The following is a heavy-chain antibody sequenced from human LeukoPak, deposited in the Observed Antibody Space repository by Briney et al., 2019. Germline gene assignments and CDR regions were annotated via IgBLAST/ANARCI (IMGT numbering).Heavy chain of an antibody. Sequence: PGGSLRLSCAASTFTLSDFYMSWIRPAPGKGLVWVSRINSDVTNTSYTDSVKGPLTISGDNDKNTLYLQMNSLRAEDKAVDYCARIRGYSGSDRRSDYWGQGTLVTVSS. CDR2: INSDVTNT. J-gene: IGHJ4*02. D-gene: IGHD5-12*01. CDR3: ARIRGYSGSDRRSDY. CDR1: TFTLSDFY. V-gene: IGHV3-74*01.